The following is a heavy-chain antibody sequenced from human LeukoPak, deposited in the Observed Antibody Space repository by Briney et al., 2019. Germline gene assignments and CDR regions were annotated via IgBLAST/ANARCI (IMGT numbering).Heavy chain of an antibody. CDR2: IYHSGST. CDR1: GGSISSGGYS. D-gene: IGHD3-10*01. Sequence: SQTLSLTCAVSGGSISSGGYSWSWIRQPPGKGLEWIGYIYHSGSTYYNPSLKSRVTISVDRSKNQFSLKLSSVAAADTAVYYCARGNYYGPGSYFVWFDPWGQGTLVTVSS. V-gene: IGHV4-30-2*01. CDR3: ARGNYYGPGSYFVWFDP. J-gene: IGHJ5*02.